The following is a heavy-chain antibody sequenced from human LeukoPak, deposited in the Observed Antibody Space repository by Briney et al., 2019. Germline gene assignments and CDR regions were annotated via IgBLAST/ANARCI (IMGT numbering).Heavy chain of an antibody. CDR2: IYPGDPDT. J-gene: IGHJ4*02. V-gene: IGHV5-51*01. Sequence: GESLKISCKGSGYSFTSYWIGWVRQMPGKGLEWMGIIYPGDPDTRYSPSFQGQVTISADKSISTAYLQWSSLKASDTAMYYCARRVTIFGYYFDYWGQGTLVTVSS. CDR3: ARRVTIFGYYFDY. D-gene: IGHD3-3*01. CDR1: GYSFTSYW.